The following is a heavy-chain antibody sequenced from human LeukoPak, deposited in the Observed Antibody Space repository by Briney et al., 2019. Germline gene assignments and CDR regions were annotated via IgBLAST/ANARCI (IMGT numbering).Heavy chain of an antibody. CDR2: INPNSGGT. J-gene: IGHJ4*02. D-gene: IGHD3-22*01. Sequence: GASVKVSCKASGYTFTGYCMHWVRQAPGQGLEWMGRINPNSGGTNYAQKFQGRVTMTRDTSISTAYMELSRLRSDDTAVYYCARDYLRGYYDSSGYFVTWGQGTLVTVSS. CDR3: ARDYLRGYYDSSGYFVT. V-gene: IGHV1-2*06. CDR1: GYTFTGYC.